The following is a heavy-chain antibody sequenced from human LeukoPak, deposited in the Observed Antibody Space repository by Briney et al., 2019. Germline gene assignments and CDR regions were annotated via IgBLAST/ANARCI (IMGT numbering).Heavy chain of an antibody. Sequence: GGSLRLSCAASGFTFSTYWMSWVRQAPGKGLEWVASIKQDGSVKYYVDSVKGRFTISRDNAKNSLYLQMNSLRAEDTAVYYCARDSDDRSWNGLFDYWGQGTLVTVSS. CDR2: IKQDGSVK. D-gene: IGHD6-13*01. J-gene: IGHJ4*02. CDR3: ARDSDDRSWNGLFDY. V-gene: IGHV3-7*01. CDR1: GFTFSTYW.